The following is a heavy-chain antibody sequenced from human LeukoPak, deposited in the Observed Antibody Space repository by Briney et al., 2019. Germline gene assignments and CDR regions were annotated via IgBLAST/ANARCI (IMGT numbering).Heavy chain of an antibody. CDR1: GFTFSDYY. CDR3: AKGGTYDFWSGYLHY. J-gene: IGHJ4*02. CDR2: ISYDGSNK. D-gene: IGHD3-3*01. Sequence: GGSLRLSCAASGFTFSDYYMSWIRQAPGKGLEWVAVISYDGSNKYYADSVKGRFTISRDNSKNTLYLQMNSLRAEDTAVYYCAKGGTYDFWSGYLHYWGQGTLVTVSS. V-gene: IGHV3-30*18.